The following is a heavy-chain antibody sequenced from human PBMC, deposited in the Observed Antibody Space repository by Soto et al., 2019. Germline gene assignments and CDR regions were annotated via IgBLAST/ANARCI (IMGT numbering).Heavy chain of an antibody. CDR3: ARDGDANSGFGKDY. D-gene: IGHD3-16*01. J-gene: IGHJ4*02. CDR2: IWSDGGNK. V-gene: IGHV3-33*01. Sequence: QVQLVESGGGVVQPGRSLRLSCAASGFTFSDYGMHWVRQAPGKGLQWVAFIWSDGGNKYYAESVKGRFTISRDNSKNSVYLQMNNVRDEDTAVYYCARDGDANSGFGKDYWGQGTLVTVSS. CDR1: GFTFSDYG.